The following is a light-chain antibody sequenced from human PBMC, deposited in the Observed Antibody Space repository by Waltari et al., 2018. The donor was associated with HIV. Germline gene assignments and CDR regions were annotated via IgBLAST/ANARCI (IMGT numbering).Light chain of an antibody. Sequence: DIQMTQSPSSLSASVGDRVTITCRASQSISSYLNWYQYKPVKAPKLLIYAASSLQSGVPSRFSGRGSWTDFSLTIISLQPEDFATYYCQQSYNTPLTFGAGTKVEIK. J-gene: IGKJ4*01. CDR2: AAS. CDR3: QQSYNTPLT. V-gene: IGKV1-39*01. CDR1: QSISSY.